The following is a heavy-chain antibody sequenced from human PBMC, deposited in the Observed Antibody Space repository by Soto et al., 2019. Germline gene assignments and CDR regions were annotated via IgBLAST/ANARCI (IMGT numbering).Heavy chain of an antibody. J-gene: IGHJ5*02. V-gene: IGHV1-18*01. CDR3: ARDHLSYSGYDFLEWFDP. Sequence: ASVKVSCKASGYTFTSYGISWVRQAPGQGLEWMGWISAYNGNTNYAQKLQGRVTMTTDTSTSTAYMELRSLRSDDTAVYYCARDHLSYSGYDFLEWFDPWGQGTLVTSPQ. CDR1: GYTFTSYG. CDR2: ISAYNGNT. D-gene: IGHD5-12*01.